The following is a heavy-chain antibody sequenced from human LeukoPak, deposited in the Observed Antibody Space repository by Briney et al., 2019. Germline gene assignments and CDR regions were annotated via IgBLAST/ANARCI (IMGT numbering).Heavy chain of an antibody. V-gene: IGHV3-48*03. J-gene: IGHJ5*02. Sequence: GGSLRLSCAASGFTFSSYEMNWVRQAPGKGLEWASYISSSGSTIYYADSVKGRFTISRDNAKNSLYLQMNSLRAEDTAVYYCAREAEGWFDPWGQGTLVTVSS. D-gene: IGHD6-19*01. CDR3: AREAEGWFDP. CDR1: GFTFSSYE. CDR2: ISSSGSTI.